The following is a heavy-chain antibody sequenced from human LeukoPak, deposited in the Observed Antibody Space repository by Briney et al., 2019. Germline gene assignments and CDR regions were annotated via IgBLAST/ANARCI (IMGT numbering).Heavy chain of an antibody. J-gene: IGHJ4*02. CDR2: ISSRGGTI. V-gene: IGHV3-11*01. Sequence: GGSLRPSCAASGFTFSDYHMSWIRQAPGKGLEWVSYISSRGGTIYYADSVKGRFTISRDNAKNSLFLQMNSQRAEDTAVYYCARDLGIAAAGPGFWGQGTLVTVSS. CDR1: GFTFSDYH. D-gene: IGHD6-13*01. CDR3: ARDLGIAAAGPGF.